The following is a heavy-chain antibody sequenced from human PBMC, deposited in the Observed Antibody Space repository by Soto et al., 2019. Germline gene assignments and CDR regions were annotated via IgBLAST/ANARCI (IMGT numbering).Heavy chain of an antibody. V-gene: IGHV3-21*01. CDR2: ISPSTSHI. Sequence: EVHLVESGGGLVKPGGSLRLSCAVSGFTFSSCTMNWVRQAPGKGLEWVSSISPSTSHIYYTDSVKGRFTISRDNAKNSLFLQMNSLRAEDTAVYYCSGCSGGACHRNYGMDVWGQGITVTVSS. D-gene: IGHD2-15*01. CDR1: GFTFSSCT. CDR3: SGCSGGACHRNYGMDV. J-gene: IGHJ6*02.